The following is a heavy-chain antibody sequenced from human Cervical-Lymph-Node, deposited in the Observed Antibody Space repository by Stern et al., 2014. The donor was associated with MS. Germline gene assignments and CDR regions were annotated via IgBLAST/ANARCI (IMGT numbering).Heavy chain of an antibody. Sequence: QVQLVQSGPGLVKPSQTLSLTCTVSGGSISSSGYYWSWIRQPADKGLEWIGRIHDSGSTYYNPSLKSRVTISKDTAKNQFLLKLPSVTAADTAVYYCATTRWDLFTWNWFDPWGQGTLVTVSS. J-gene: IGHJ5*02. D-gene: IGHD1-26*01. CDR1: GGSISSSGYY. V-gene: IGHV4-61*02. CDR2: IHDSGST. CDR3: ATTRWDLFTWNWFDP.